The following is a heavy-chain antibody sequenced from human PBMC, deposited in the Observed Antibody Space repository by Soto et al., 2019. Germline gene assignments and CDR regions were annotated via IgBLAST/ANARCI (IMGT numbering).Heavy chain of an antibody. Sequence: ETLSLTCPVSDDSVVGSTWWTWLRQSPGKGLEWIGEIHHSGSTNYNSDSSLRGRVTMSIDKSKNQFSLNLSPVTAADTAVYFCARAPFDYDVLTGYPTWGQGILVTVSS. CDR1: DDSVVGSTW. V-gene: IGHV4-4*01. CDR2: IHHSGST. J-gene: IGHJ4*02. D-gene: IGHD3-9*01. CDR3: ARAPFDYDVLTGYPT.